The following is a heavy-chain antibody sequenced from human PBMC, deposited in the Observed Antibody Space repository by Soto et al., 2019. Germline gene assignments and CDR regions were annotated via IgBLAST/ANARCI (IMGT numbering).Heavy chain of an antibody. CDR1: GFTFSSYA. V-gene: IGHV3-23*01. CDR2: ISGSGGST. Sequence: EVQLLESGGGLVQPGGSLRLSCAASGFTFSSYAMSWVRQAPGKGLEWVSAISGSGGSTYYADSVKGRFTISRDNSKNTLYLQTNSLRAEDTAVYYWAKDLSYIVATILGYWGQGTLVTVSS. CDR3: AKDLSYIVATILGY. D-gene: IGHD5-12*01. J-gene: IGHJ4*02.